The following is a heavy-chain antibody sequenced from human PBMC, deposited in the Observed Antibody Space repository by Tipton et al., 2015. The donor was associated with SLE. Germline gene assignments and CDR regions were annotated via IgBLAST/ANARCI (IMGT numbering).Heavy chain of an antibody. Sequence: TLSLTCTVSGGSISSGGYYWSWIRQPPGKGLEWIGDIYYSGSTIYNPSLKSRLTISVDTSKNQFSLKLSSVTAADTAVYFCARRVAVTDYFDYWGQGTLVAVSS. D-gene: IGHD2-21*01. CDR1: GGSISSGGYY. J-gene: IGHJ4*02. V-gene: IGHV4-61*08. CDR2: IYYSGST. CDR3: ARRVAVTDYFDY.